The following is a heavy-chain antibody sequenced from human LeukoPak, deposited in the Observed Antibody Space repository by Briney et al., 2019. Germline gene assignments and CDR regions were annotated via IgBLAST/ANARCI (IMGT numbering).Heavy chain of an antibody. CDR1: GLTFSDVW. V-gene: IGHV3-23*01. D-gene: IGHD3-22*01. CDR3: AKWGKDYYDSSGYYSEAIDY. Sequence: GGSLRLSCAVSGLTFSDVWMSWVRQSPGKGLEWVSAISGSGGSTYYADSVKGRFTISRDNSKNTLYLQMNSLRAEDTAVYYCAKWGKDYYDSSGYYSEAIDYWGQGTLVTVSS. CDR2: ISGSGGST. J-gene: IGHJ4*02.